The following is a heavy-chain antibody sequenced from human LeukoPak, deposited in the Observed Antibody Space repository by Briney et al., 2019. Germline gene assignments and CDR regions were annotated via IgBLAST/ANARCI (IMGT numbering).Heavy chain of an antibody. V-gene: IGHV3-9*01. CDR3: AKPNAAYYDSSGSDAFDI. CDR2: ISWNSGSI. CDR1: GFTFDDYA. D-gene: IGHD3-22*01. J-gene: IGHJ3*02. Sequence: PGGSLRLSCAASGFTFDDYAMPWVRQAPGKGLEWVSGISWNSGSIGYADSVKGRFTISRDNAKNSLYLQMNSLRAEDTALYYCAKPNAAYYDSSGSDAFDIWGQGTMVTVSS.